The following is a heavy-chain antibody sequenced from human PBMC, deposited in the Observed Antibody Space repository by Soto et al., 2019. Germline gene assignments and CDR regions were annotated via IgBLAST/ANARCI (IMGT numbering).Heavy chain of an antibody. CDR1: GYTFNTYG. D-gene: IGHD2-15*01. CDR2: ISAYSGNT. Sequence: ASVKVSCKTSGYTFNTYGINWVRQAPGQGLAWMGWISAYSGNTNSAQNIRGRVTVTTDPSTSTVYMELNSLRAEDTAVYYCARGAYPTPVVPVDYWGQGTLVTVSS. CDR3: ARGAYPTPVVPVDY. J-gene: IGHJ4*02. V-gene: IGHV1-18*01.